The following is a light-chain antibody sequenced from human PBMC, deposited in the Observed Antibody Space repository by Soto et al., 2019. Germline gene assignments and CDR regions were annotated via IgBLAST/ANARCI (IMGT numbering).Light chain of an antibody. CDR1: SSDVGGSNG. Sequence: QSALTQPPSVSGSPGQSVAISCTGTSSDVGGSNGVSWYQQPPGTAPKLMIYDVSNRPSGVPDRFSGSKSGNTASLTISGLQAEDEGDYYCSSYTSSSTYVFGTGT. J-gene: IGLJ1*01. CDR3: SSYTSSSTYV. CDR2: DVS. V-gene: IGLV2-18*02.